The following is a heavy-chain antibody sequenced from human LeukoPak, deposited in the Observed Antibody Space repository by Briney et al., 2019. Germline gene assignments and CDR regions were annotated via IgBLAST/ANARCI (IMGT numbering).Heavy chain of an antibody. Sequence: PSETLSLTCTVSGVSVSSSSYYWGWIRQPPGKGLEWIGSIYYSGSTYYNPSLKSRVTISVDTSKNQFSLKLSSVTAADTAVYYCAVRQWLGHYWYFDLWGRGTLVTVSS. CDR2: IYYSGST. V-gene: IGHV4-39*01. D-gene: IGHD6-19*01. CDR1: GVSVSSSSYY. J-gene: IGHJ2*01. CDR3: AVRQWLGHYWYFDL.